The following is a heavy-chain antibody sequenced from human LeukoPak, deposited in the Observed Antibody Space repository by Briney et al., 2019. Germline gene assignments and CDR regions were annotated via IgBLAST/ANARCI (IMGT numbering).Heavy chain of an antibody. CDR1: GDSISTFS. CDR3: ARGAWALDS. J-gene: IGHJ4*02. Sequence: SETLSLTCTVSGDSISTFSWTWIRQPPGKGLEWIGYLYTNVTTNYNPSLESRVTISAATSKNQFSLKLTSVTAADTAVYYCARGAWALDSWGQGTLVTVSS. CDR2: LYTNVTT. V-gene: IGHV4-59*01. D-gene: IGHD1-26*01.